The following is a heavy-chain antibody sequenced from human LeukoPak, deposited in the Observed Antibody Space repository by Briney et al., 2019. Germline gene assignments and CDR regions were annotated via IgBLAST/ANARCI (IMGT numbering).Heavy chain of an antibody. CDR1: GYSFTSYW. V-gene: IGHV5-51*01. CDR2: IYPGDSDT. D-gene: IGHD2-2*01. J-gene: IGHJ4*02. Sequence: GESLKISCKGSGYSFTSYWIGWVRQTPGKGLEWMGIIYPGDSDTRYSPSFQGQVTISADKSISTAYLQWSSLKASDTAMYYCARRAIVGYCSSTSCSYYFDYWGQGTLVTVSS. CDR3: ARRAIVGYCSSTSCSYYFDY.